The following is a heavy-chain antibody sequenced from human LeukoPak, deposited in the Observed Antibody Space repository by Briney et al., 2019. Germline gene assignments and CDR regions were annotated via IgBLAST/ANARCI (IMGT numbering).Heavy chain of an antibody. V-gene: IGHV4-30-4*01. CDR3: ARVITMVRDDYFDY. J-gene: IGHJ4*02. CDR1: GGSISSGDYY. D-gene: IGHD3-10*01. CDR2: IYYSGST. Sequence: KASETLSLTCTVSGGSISSGDYYWSRIRQPPGKGLEWIGYIYYSGSTYYNPSLKSRVTISVDTSKNQFSLKLSSVTAADTAVYYCARVITMVRDDYFDYWGQGTLVTVSS.